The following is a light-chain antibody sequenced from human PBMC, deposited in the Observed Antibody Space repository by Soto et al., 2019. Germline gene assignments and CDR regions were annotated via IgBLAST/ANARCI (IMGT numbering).Light chain of an antibody. CDR3: CSYAGSYSYV. V-gene: IGLV2-11*01. CDR2: DVS. Sequence: QSALTQPRSVSGSPGQSVTISCTGTSSYVGDYKYVSWYRQHPGKAPKLIIYDVSERPSGVPDRFSGSKSGNTASLTISGLQAEDEADYYCCSYAGSYSYVFGTGTKLTVL. J-gene: IGLJ1*01. CDR1: SSYVGDYKY.